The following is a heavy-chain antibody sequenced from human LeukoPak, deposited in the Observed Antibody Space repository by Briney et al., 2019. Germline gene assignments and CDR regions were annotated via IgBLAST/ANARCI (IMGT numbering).Heavy chain of an antibody. Sequence: GGSLRLSCAASRCIVSSNYVTWVRQAPGKGLEWVSVIYSGGSTYYADSVKGRFTISRDNSKNTLYLQMNSLRTEDTAVYYCARDDVTTTFDYWGQGTLVTVSS. CDR2: IYSGGST. CDR1: RCIVSSNY. CDR3: ARDDVTTTFDY. V-gene: IGHV3-66*02. D-gene: IGHD4-17*01. J-gene: IGHJ4*02.